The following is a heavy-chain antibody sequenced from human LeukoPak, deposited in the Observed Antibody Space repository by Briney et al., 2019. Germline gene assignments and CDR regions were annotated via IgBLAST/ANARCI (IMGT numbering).Heavy chain of an antibody. D-gene: IGHD1-26*01. CDR2: IYTSGST. CDR3: ARGAVGAQYFDY. V-gene: IGHV4-4*07. CDR1: SGSISSYY. Sequence: SETLSLTCTVSSGSISSYYWNWIRQPAGKGLEWIGRIYTSGSTNYNPSLKSRVTMSVDTSKDQFSLKLSSVTAADTAFYFCARGAVGAQYFDYWGQGTLVTVSS. J-gene: IGHJ4*02.